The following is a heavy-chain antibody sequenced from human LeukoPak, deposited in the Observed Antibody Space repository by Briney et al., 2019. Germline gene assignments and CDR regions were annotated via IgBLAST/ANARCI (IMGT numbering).Heavy chain of an antibody. J-gene: IGHJ4*02. D-gene: IGHD3-10*01. CDR1: GYSFTSYW. V-gene: IGHV5-51*01. Sequence: GEXLKISCKGSGYSFTSYWIGWVRQMPGKGLEWMGIIYPGDSDTRYSPSFQGQVTISADKSISTAYLQWSSLKASDTAMYYCAIYYYYGSGSYYPRFDYWGQGTLVTVSS. CDR3: AIYYYYGSGSYYPRFDY. CDR2: IYPGDSDT.